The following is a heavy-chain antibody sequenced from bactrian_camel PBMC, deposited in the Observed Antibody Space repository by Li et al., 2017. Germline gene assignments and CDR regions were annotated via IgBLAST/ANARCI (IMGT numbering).Heavy chain of an antibody. Sequence: HVQLVESGGGSVQAGGSLRLSCATSGYIGNGACMAWFRQAPGREREGLAFIYTGGGPPYYADSVKGRFTISRDNAKSTMYLQTDNLQPEDAGMYYCAAAIARGNLRGRSYKYWGQGTQVTVS. CDR1: GYIGNGAC. D-gene: IGHD2*01. CDR3: AAAIARGNLRGRSYKY. CDR2: IYTGGGPP. J-gene: IGHJ4*01. V-gene: IGHV3S1*01.